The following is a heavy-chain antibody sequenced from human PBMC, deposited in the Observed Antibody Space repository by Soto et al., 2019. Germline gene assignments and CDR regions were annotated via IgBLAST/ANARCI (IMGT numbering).Heavy chain of an antibody. V-gene: IGHV1-69*01. CDR3: ARVTDGAIYYYYGMDV. D-gene: IGHD4-17*01. CDR1: GGTFSSYA. CDR2: IIPIFGTA. Sequence: QVQLVPSGAEVKKPGSSVKVSCKASGGTFSSYAISWVRQAPGQGLEWMGGIIPIFGTANYAQKFQGRVTITADDSTSTAYMELSSLRSEDTAVYYCARVTDGAIYYYYGMDVWGQGTTVTVSS. J-gene: IGHJ6*02.